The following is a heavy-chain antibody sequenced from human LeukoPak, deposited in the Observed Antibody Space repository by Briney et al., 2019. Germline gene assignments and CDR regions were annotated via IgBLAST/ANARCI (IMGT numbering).Heavy chain of an antibody. D-gene: IGHD6-13*01. CDR3: ARDSIAAAGLNYYYYYYMDV. V-gene: IGHV3-30*04. Sequence: GGPLRLSCAASGFTFSSYAMHWVRQAPSKGLEWVAVISYDGSNKYYADSVKGRFTISRDNSKNTLYLQMNSLRAEDTAMYYCARDSIAAAGLNYYYYYYMDVWGKGTTVTVSS. CDR2: ISYDGSNK. CDR1: GFTFSSYA. J-gene: IGHJ6*03.